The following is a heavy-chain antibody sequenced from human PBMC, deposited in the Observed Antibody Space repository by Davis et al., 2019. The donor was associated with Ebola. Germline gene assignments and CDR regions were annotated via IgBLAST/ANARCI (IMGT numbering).Heavy chain of an antibody. CDR2: ISGSGGST. CDR3: AKPSSSWYKGGFDY. Sequence: PGGSLRLSCAASGFTFDDYTMHWVRQAPGKGLEWVSAISGSGGSTYYADSVKGRFTISRDNSKNTLYLQMNSLRAEDTAVYYCAKPSSSWYKGGFDYWGQGTLVTVSS. CDR1: GFTFDDYT. J-gene: IGHJ4*02. V-gene: IGHV3-23*01. D-gene: IGHD6-13*01.